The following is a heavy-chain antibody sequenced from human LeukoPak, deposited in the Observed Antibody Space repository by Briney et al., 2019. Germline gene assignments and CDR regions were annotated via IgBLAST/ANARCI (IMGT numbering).Heavy chain of an antibody. CDR1: GFTFSSYG. V-gene: IGHV3-30*18. CDR3: AKGNDFWSGFRRTDY. D-gene: IGHD3-3*01. Sequence: PGGSLRLSCAASGFTFSSYGMHWVRQAPGKGLEWVAVISYDGSNKYYADSVKGRFTISRDNSKNTLYLQMNSLRAEDTAVYYCAKGNDFWSGFRRTDYWGQGTLVTVSS. CDR2: ISYDGSNK. J-gene: IGHJ4*02.